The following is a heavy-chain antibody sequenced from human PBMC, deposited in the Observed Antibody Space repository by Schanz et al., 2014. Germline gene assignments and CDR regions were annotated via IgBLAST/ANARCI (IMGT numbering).Heavy chain of an antibody. CDR3: TRGNALDV. D-gene: IGHD1-1*01. V-gene: IGHV4-59*01. Sequence: QVQLQESGPGLVKPSETLSLTCTVSGGSISSYYWSWIRQPPGKGLEWIGYMYYSGSTNYNPSLNSRVTISVDTSKNQVSLKLTSVTAADSAVYFCTRGNALDVWGQGTTVTVSS. J-gene: IGHJ6*02. CDR2: MYYSGST. CDR1: GGSISSYY.